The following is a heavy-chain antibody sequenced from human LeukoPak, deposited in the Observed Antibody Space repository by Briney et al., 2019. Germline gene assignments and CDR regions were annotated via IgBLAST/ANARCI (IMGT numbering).Heavy chain of an antibody. J-gene: IGHJ3*01. CDR1: GFSFSSYG. CDR2: IWSHGNRR. Sequence: GGSLRLSCAASGFSFSSYGMHWVRQAPGKGLEWVAVIWSHGNRRHHADSVEGRFTISRDNSKSILYLQMNNLRAEDTALYYCARDSAADDNDFDVWGQGTMVTVSS. V-gene: IGHV3-33*08. CDR3: ARDSAADDNDFDV. D-gene: IGHD6-25*01.